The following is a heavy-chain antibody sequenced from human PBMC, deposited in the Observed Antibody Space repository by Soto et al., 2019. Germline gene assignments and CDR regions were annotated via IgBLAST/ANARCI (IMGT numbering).Heavy chain of an antibody. CDR1: GGSFSGYY. CDR2: INHSGST. Sequence: PSETLSLTCAVYGGSFSGYYWSWIRQPPGKGLEWIGEINHSGSTNYNPSLKSRVTISVDTSKNQFSLKLSSVTAADTAVYYCARDPTMVRGVITPPWGQGTRVTVSS. J-gene: IGHJ5*02. V-gene: IGHV4-34*01. D-gene: IGHD3-10*01. CDR3: ARDPTMVRGVITPP.